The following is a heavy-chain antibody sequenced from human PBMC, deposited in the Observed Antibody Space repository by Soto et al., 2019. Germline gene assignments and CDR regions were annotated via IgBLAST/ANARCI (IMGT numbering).Heavy chain of an antibody. CDR3: ASGYSYGSDDDFDI. CDR1: GFTFSSYG. Sequence: QVQLVESGGGVVQPGRSLRLSCAASGFTFSSYGMHWVRQAPGKGLEWVAVIWYDGSNKYYADSVKGRFTISRDNSKNTLYLQMNSLRAEDTAVYYCASGYSYGSDDDFDIWGQGTMVTVSS. D-gene: IGHD5-18*01. V-gene: IGHV3-33*01. J-gene: IGHJ3*02. CDR2: IWYDGSNK.